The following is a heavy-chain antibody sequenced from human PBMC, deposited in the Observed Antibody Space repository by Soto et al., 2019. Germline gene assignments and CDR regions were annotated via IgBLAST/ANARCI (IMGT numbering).Heavy chain of an antibody. V-gene: IGHV3-48*02. CDR2: ISSTNSTK. J-gene: IGHJ4*02. CDR1: GFTSSTYS. D-gene: IGHD2-2*01. CDR3: ARDYLVVPHRVIDY. Sequence: GGSLRLSCVASGFTSSTYSMNWVRQAPGKGLEWVSYISSTNSTKYYADSVKGRFTISRDNPKNSLYLQMNSLRDEDTAVYYCARDYLVVPHRVIDYWGQGTLVTVSS.